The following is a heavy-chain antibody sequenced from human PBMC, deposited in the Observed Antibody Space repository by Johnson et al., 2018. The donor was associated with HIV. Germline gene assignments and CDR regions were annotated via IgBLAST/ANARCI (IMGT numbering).Heavy chain of an antibody. CDR1: GFTFSSYA. CDR2: ISYDGSNK. J-gene: IGHJ3*02. D-gene: IGHD3-22*01. V-gene: IGHV3-30-3*02. CDR3: AKIRRAYYEDAFDM. Sequence: QVQLVESGGGVVQPGRSLRLSCAASGFTFSSYAMHWVRQAPGTGLEWVAVISYDGSNKYYADSVKGRFTISRDNSKNTVYLQMNRLRPEDTAVYYCAKIRRAYYEDAFDMWGQGTMVTVSS.